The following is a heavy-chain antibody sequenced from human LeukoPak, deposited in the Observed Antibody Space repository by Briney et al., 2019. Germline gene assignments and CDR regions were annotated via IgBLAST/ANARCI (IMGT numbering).Heavy chain of an antibody. Sequence: GGSLRLSCAASGFTFRNYVIHWVRQAPGKGLEWVAVTSSDLNVKLNADSVKGRFTISRDNSRSTLYLQMNSLRPEDTAIYYCAREGYYGSGSPPSLYFDYWGQGTLVTVS. D-gene: IGHD3-10*01. CDR3: AREGYYGSGSPPSLYFDY. J-gene: IGHJ4*02. CDR2: TSSDLNVK. V-gene: IGHV3-30-3*01. CDR1: GFTFRNYV.